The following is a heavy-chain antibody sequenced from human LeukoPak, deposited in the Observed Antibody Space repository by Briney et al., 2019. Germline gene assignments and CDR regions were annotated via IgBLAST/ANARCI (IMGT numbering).Heavy chain of an antibody. J-gene: IGHJ4*02. D-gene: IGHD2-2*01. CDR1: GGSISSSSYY. CDR3: ARAVDCSSTSCYGVVGFDY. Sequence: SETLSLTCTVSGGSISSSSYYWGWIRQPPGKGLEWIGSIYYSGSTNYNPSLKSRVTISVDTSKNQFSLKLSSVTAADTAVYYCARAVDCSSTSCYGVVGFDYWGQGTLVTVSS. V-gene: IGHV4-39*07. CDR2: IYYSGST.